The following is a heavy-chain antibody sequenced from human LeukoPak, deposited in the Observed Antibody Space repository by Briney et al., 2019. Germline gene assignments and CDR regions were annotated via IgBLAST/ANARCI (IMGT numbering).Heavy chain of an antibody. CDR1: GYTFTSYG. J-gene: IGHJ6*02. CDR2: ISAYNGNT. CDR3: ARSEQLNPLVEPNYYYYGMDV. D-gene: IGHD6-13*01. V-gene: IGHV1-18*01. Sequence: ASVKVSYKASGYTFTSYGISWVRQAPGQGLEWMGWISAYNGNTNYAQKLQGRVTMTTDTSTSTAYMELRSLRSDDTAVYYCARSEQLNPLVEPNYYYYGMDVWGQGTTVTVSS.